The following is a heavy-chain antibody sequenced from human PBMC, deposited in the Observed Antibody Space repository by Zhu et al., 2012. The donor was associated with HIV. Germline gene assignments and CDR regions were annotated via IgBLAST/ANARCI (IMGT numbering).Heavy chain of an antibody. V-gene: IGHV4-4*09. D-gene: IGHD6-13*01. CDR2: IYTSGST. CDR3: ARANSHSYSSSWLDYYYYGMDV. CDR1: GGSISSYY. J-gene: IGHJ6*02. Sequence: QVQLQESGPGLVKPSETLSLTCTVSGGSISSYYWSWIRQPPGKRLEWIGYIYTSGSTNYNPSLKSRVTISVDTSKNQFSLKLSSVTAADTAVYYCARANSHSYSSSWLDYYYYGMDVWGQGTTGHRLL.